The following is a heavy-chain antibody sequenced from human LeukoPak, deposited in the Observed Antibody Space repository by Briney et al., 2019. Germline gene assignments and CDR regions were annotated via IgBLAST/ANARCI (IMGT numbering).Heavy chain of an antibody. CDR3: AKLRDFYDSTGYSRFPY. V-gene: IGHV3-23*01. Sequence: PGGSLRLSCAASGFTFSGYAVGWVRQAPGKGLEWVSAISGSAGSTYYADSVKGRFTISRDNSKNSLYLQMNSLRAEDTAVYYCAKLRDFYDSTGYSRFPYWGQGTLVTVSS. CDR1: GFTFSGYA. J-gene: IGHJ4*02. D-gene: IGHD3-22*01. CDR2: ISGSAGST.